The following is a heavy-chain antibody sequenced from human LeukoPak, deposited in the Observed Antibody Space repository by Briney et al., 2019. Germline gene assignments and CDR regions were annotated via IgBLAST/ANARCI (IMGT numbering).Heavy chain of an antibody. CDR2: IKQDGSEK. Sequence: GGSLRLSCAASGFTFSSYWMSWIRQAPGKGLEWVANIKQDGSEKYYVDSVKGRFTISRDNAKNSLYLQMNSLRAEDTAVYYCARVQGSSGPGIFDYWGQGTLVTVSS. CDR1: GFTFSSYW. V-gene: IGHV3-7*01. CDR3: ARVQGSSGPGIFDY. J-gene: IGHJ4*02. D-gene: IGHD6-19*01.